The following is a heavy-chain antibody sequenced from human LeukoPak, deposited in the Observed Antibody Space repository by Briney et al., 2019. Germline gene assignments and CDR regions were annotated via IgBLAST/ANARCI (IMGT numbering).Heavy chain of an antibody. Sequence: ASVKVSCKAPGYTFTSYYMHWVRQAPGQGLEWMGIINPSGGSTSYAQKFQGRVTMTRDTSTSTVYMELSSLRSEDTAVYYCARDLSPRYSGYDYEAHYFDYWGQGTLVTVSS. D-gene: IGHD5-12*01. CDR3: ARDLSPRYSGYDYEAHYFDY. CDR2: INPSGGST. J-gene: IGHJ4*02. CDR1: GYTFTSYY. V-gene: IGHV1-46*01.